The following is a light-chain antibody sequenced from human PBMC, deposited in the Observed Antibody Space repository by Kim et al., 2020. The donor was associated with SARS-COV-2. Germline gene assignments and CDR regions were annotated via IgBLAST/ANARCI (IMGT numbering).Light chain of an antibody. CDR1: SLRIYY. CDR2: GKN. V-gene: IGLV3-19*01. J-gene: IGLJ2*01. CDR3: NSRDSSGNHVV. Sequence: SSELTQDPAVSVALVQTVRITCQGDSLRIYYASWYQQKPGQAPVLVIYGKNNRPSGIPDRFSGSSSGNTAPLTITGAQAEDEADYYCNSRDSSGNHVVFGGGTQLTVL.